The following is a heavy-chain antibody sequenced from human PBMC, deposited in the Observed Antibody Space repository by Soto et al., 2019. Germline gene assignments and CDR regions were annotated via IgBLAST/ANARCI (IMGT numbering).Heavy chain of an antibody. CDR1: GDSVSSNSAA. Sequence: SPTLSLTCAISGDSVSSNSAAWNWIRQSPSRGLEWLGRTYYRSKWNNDYAISVKSRITINPDTSKNQFSLQLNSVTPEDTAVYYCARDVAPVAGSLGDVFDVCGQGTMGTVS. V-gene: IGHV6-1*01. D-gene: IGHD6-19*01. CDR2: TYYRSKWNN. CDR3: ARDVAPVAGSLGDVFDV. J-gene: IGHJ3*01.